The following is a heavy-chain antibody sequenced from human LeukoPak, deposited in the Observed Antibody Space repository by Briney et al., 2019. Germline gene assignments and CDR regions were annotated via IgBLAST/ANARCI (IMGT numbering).Heavy chain of an antibody. CDR3: AKGGSYYDSRLDY. CDR1: GFTFRSYG. V-gene: IGHV3-30*18. CDR2: ISYDGNNK. D-gene: IGHD3-22*01. Sequence: GGSLRLSCAASGFTFRSYGMHWVRQAPGKGLEWVALISYDGNNKYYADSVKGRFTISRDNSKNTLYLQMNSLRAEDTAVYYCAKGGSYYDSRLDYWGQGTLVTVSS. J-gene: IGHJ4*02.